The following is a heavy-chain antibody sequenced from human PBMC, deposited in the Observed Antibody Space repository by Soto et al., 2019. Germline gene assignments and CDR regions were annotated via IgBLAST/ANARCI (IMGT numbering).Heavy chain of an antibody. CDR3: ARGVCSSGWYWLSNFSFWFSL. V-gene: IGHV6-1*01. D-gene: IGHD6-19*01. Sequence: SQTLSLTCAISGDSVSSNSAAWNWIRQSPSRGLEWLGRTYYRSKWYNDYAVSVKSRITINPDTSKNQFSLQLNSVTPEDTAVYYCARGVCSSGWYWLSNFSFWFSLWGQGTLVTVSS. J-gene: IGHJ5*02. CDR2: TYYRSKWYN. CDR1: GDSVSSNSAA.